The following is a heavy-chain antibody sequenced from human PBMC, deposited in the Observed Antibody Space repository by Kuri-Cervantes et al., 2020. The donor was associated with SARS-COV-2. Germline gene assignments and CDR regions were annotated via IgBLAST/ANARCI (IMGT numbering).Heavy chain of an antibody. V-gene: IGHV4-34*01. Sequence: GSLRLSCAVYGGSFSAYYWSWIRQPPGKGLEWIGEIYHSGSTNYNPSLKSRVTISVDKPKNQFSLKLSSVTAADTAVYYCARWGGQPDSSGPNELWGQGTLVTVSS. CDR2: IYHSGST. CDR3: ARWGGQPDSSGPNEL. D-gene: IGHD3-22*01. J-gene: IGHJ4*02. CDR1: GGSFSAYY.